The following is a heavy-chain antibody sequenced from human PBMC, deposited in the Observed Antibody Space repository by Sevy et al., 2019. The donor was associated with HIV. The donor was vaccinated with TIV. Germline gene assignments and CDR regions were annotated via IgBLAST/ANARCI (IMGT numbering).Heavy chain of an antibody. Sequence: GGSLRLSCAASGFTFSSYALSWVRQAPGKGLEWVSSISGSGGFTYYADSVKGRFTISRDNSKNMLDLQMNSLRAEDTAVYYCAKECIDGYNGWGQGTLVTVSS. V-gene: IGHV3-23*01. CDR2: ISGSGGFT. CDR1: GFTFSSYA. J-gene: IGHJ4*02. CDR3: AKECIDGYNG. D-gene: IGHD5-12*01.